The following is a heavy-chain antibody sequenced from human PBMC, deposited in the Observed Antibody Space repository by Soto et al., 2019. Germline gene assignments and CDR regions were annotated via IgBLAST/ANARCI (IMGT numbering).Heavy chain of an antibody. CDR1: GGSISSGGYY. D-gene: IGHD3-22*01. CDR3: AGTSGYQGWFDP. V-gene: IGHV4-31*01. Sequence: QVQLQESGPGLVKPSQTLSLTCTVSGGSISSGGYYWSWIRQHPGKGLEWIGYTYYSGSTHYNPSLKRQVTISVATSKNQFPLKLRSVTAADPAVYYCAGTSGYQGWFDPWGQGTLVTVSS. CDR2: TYYSGST. J-gene: IGHJ5*02.